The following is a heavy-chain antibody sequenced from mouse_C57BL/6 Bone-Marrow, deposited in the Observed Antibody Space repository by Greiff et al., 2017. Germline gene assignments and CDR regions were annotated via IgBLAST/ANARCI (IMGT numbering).Heavy chain of an antibody. V-gene: IGHV1-85*01. J-gene: IGHJ1*03. CDR1: GYTFTSYD. CDR2: IYPRDGST. Sequence: QVQLQQSGPELVKPGASVKLSCKASGYTFTSYDINWVKQRPGQGLAWIGWIYPRDGSTKYNEKFKGKATLTVDTSSSTAYMELHSLTSEDSAVYFCARLDYYGSSPRWYFDVWGTGTTVTVSS. D-gene: IGHD1-1*01. CDR3: ARLDYYGSSPRWYFDV.